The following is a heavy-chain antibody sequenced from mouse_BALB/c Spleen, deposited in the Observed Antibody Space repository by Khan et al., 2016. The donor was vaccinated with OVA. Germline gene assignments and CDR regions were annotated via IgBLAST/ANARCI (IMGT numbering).Heavy chain of an antibody. Sequence: EVKLKQSGPELVKPGASVKISCKASGYSFTGYFMNWVMQSHGKSLEWIGRINPHIGETFYNQKFKGKATLTVDESSSTVHMELRSLASEDSAVYYCARKSGSDFDYWGQGTTLTVSS. CDR3: ARKSGSDFDY. CDR2: INPHIGET. J-gene: IGHJ2*01. CDR1: GYSFTGYF. D-gene: IGHD1-3*01. V-gene: IGHV1-20*02.